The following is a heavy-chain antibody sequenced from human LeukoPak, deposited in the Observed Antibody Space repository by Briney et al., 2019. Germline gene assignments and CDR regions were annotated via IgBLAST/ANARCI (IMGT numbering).Heavy chain of an antibody. CDR3: VRDKGSSWGEKYYFDY. CDR2: IWYDGIND. Sequence: GRSLRLSCAASGFTFSSSGMHWVRQAPGKGLEWVALIWYDGINDYYADSVKGRFSISRDDSKNTMYMQMNSLRAEDTAVYYCVRDKGSSWGEKYYFDYWGQGTLVTVSS. D-gene: IGHD6-13*01. CDR1: GFTFSSSG. J-gene: IGHJ4*02. V-gene: IGHV3-33*01.